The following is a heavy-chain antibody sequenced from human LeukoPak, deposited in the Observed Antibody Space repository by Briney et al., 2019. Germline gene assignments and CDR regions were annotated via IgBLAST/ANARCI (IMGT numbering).Heavy chain of an antibody. CDR2: IYPGDSDT. D-gene: IGHD2-2*02. CDR3: ARRDVVVVPAAIGGDSYYYYMDV. J-gene: IGHJ6*03. V-gene: IGHV5-51*01. Sequence: GESLKISCKGSGYSFTSYWIGWVRQMPGKGLEWMGIIYPGDSDTRYSPSFQGQVTISADKSISTAYLQWSSLKASDTAMYYCARRDVVVVPAAIGGDSYYYYMDVWGKGTTVTVSS. CDR1: GYSFTSYW.